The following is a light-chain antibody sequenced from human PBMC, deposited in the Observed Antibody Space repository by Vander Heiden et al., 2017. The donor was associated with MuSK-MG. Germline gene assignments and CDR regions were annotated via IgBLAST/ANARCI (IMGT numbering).Light chain of an antibody. CDR2: DVT. Sequence: QSALTQPASVSGSPGQSVTISCTGTSSDVGTYYLVYWFQQHTANAPILILYDVTKRPAGLSKRFSASRSGTTASLTTSGLQAEDEADYYCCSHASTTTFVFGPGTRVTVL. J-gene: IGLJ1*01. CDR3: CSHASTTTFV. CDR1: SSDVGTYYL. V-gene: IGLV2-23*02.